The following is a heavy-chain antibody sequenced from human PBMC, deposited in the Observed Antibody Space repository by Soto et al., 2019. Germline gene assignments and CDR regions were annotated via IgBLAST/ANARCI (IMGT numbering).Heavy chain of an antibody. J-gene: IGHJ6*02. CDR3: ARDVEDGYNSDYYYYGMDV. Sequence: PGGSLRLSCIASGFSFSSYGMHWVRQAPGKGLEWVAVLSYDGSDKYYADSVKGRFTISRDNSKNTLYLQMNSLRAEDTAVYYCARDVEDGYNSDYYYYGMDVWGQGSKVTVSS. CDR1: GFSFSSYG. V-gene: IGHV3-30*03. D-gene: IGHD5-12*01. CDR2: LSYDGSDK.